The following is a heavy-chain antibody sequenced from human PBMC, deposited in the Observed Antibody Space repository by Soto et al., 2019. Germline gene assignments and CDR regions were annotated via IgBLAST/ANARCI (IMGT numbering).Heavy chain of an antibody. CDR1: GFTFINYV. CDR2: ISGGGDRT. CDR3: ARKVLGSTSRPDWWYFDL. Sequence: EVQLLESGGGLVQPGGSLRLSCVGSGFTFINYVMNWVRQTPGKGLEWVSGISGGGDRTFDADSVKGRFTISRDNSKNTVNLQMNSLRAADTAVYYCARKVLGSTSRPDWWYFDLWGRGNLVTVSS. J-gene: IGHJ2*01. D-gene: IGHD2-2*01. V-gene: IGHV3-23*01.